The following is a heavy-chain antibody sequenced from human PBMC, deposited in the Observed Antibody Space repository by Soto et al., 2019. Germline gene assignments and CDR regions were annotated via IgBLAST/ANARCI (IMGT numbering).Heavy chain of an antibody. CDR3: AKDTYSSSLTWFDP. V-gene: IGHV3-23*01. J-gene: IGHJ5*02. CDR2: ISGSGGST. Sequence: GGSLRLSCAASGFTFSSYAMSWVRQAPGKGLEWVSAISGSGGSTYYAGSVKGRFTISRDNSKNTLYLQMNSLRAEDTAVYYCAKDTYSSSLTWFDPWGQGTLVIVSS. CDR1: GFTFSSYA. D-gene: IGHD6-13*01.